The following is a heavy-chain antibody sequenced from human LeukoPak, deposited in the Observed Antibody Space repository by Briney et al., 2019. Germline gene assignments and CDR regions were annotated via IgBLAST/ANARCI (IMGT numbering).Heavy chain of an antibody. D-gene: IGHD3-22*01. CDR3: AKDANYFDSSGYLIPFDY. V-gene: IGHV3-23*01. CDR2: ISGSDGTT. CDR1: GFTFSRFA. J-gene: IGHJ4*02. Sequence: GGSLRLSCAASGFTFSRFAMSWVRQAPGKDLEWVSSISGSDGTTYYAESVEGRFTISRDNSKNILYLQMNSLRAGDTAVYYCAKDANYFDSSGYLIPFDYWGQGTLVTVSS.